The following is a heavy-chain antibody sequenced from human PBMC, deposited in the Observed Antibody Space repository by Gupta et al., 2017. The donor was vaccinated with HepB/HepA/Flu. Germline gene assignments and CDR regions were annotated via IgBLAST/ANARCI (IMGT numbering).Heavy chain of an antibody. Sequence: QAQLVQSGAEVKKPGASVKVSCKASGYTFPSNDINWVRQATVHGLEWMGWMNPNSGNTGCAQKFQGRGTMTRNTSISTAYMELSSLRSKDTAVYYCARVPGYSSGWWSGYYYGMDVWGQGTTVTVSS. D-gene: IGHD6-19*01. V-gene: IGHV1-8*01. J-gene: IGHJ6*02. CDR3: ARVPGYSSGWWSGYYYGMDV. CDR2: MNPNSGNT. CDR1: GYTFPSND.